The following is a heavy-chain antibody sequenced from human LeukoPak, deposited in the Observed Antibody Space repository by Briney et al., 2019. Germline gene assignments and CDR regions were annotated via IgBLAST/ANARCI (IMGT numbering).Heavy chain of an antibody. CDR1: GFTFSSYW. Sequence: GGSLRLSCVASGFTFSSYWMHWVRQAPGKGLEWVSYISSSGSTIYYADSVKGRFTTSRDNAKNSLYLQMNSLRAEDTAVYYCARGASYYYGSGSYPVDVWGKGTTVTISS. V-gene: IGHV3-48*04. D-gene: IGHD3-10*01. J-gene: IGHJ6*04. CDR3: ARGASYYYGSGSYPVDV. CDR2: ISSSGSTI.